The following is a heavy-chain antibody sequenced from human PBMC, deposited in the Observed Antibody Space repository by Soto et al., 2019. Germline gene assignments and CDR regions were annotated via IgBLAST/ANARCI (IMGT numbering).Heavy chain of an antibody. D-gene: IGHD2-8*01. Sequence: AVKVSCKASGGTFSSYAISWVRQAPGQGLEWMGGIIPIFGTANYAQKFQGRVTITADESTSTAYMELSSLRSEDTAVYYCARDRLNKGTVYYYGMDVWGQGTKVTVSS. CDR1: GGTFSSYA. CDR3: ARDRLNKGTVYYYGMDV. V-gene: IGHV1-69*13. J-gene: IGHJ6*02. CDR2: IIPIFGTA.